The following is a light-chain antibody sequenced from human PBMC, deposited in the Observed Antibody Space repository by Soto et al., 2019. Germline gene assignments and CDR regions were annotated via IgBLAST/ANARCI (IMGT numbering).Light chain of an antibody. Sequence: EIVLTQSPGTLSLSPGERATLSCRASQSVSSSYFAWYQQKPGQAPRLLIYGASNRATGIPARFSGSGSGTEFTLTISSLQSEDFAVYYCQQYNNWPRTFGQGTKVDIK. V-gene: IGKV3D-15*01. CDR3: QQYNNWPRT. J-gene: IGKJ1*01. CDR1: QSVSSSY. CDR2: GAS.